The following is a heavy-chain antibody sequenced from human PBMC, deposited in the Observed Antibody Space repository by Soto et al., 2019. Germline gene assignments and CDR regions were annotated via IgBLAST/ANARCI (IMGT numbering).Heavy chain of an antibody. CDR1: DGSINNYH. Sequence: SETLSLTCTGSDGSINNYHWICIRQPPGKGLEWIGYIFYSGDATSGPSLKSRVTISVDTSKNQFSLKLSSVTTADTAVYYCARLSNDGNGWLTFDYWGRGTLVT. CDR3: ARLSNDGNGWLTFDY. J-gene: IGHJ4*02. V-gene: IGHV4-59*01. D-gene: IGHD6-19*01. CDR2: IFYSGDA.